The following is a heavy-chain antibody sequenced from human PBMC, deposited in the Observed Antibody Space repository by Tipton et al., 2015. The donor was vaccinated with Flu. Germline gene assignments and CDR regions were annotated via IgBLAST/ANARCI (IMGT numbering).Heavy chain of an antibody. CDR2: TYQRSMWHH. V-gene: IGHV6-1*01. CDR3: ARGSGSGPKDWFDP. J-gene: IGHJ5*02. CDR1: GDSVSSNGAT. D-gene: IGHD3-10*01. Sequence: GLVKPSQTLSLTCVISGDSVSSNGATWNWIRQSPSRGLEWLGKTYQRSMWHHIYAVSVKGRISTTPDTSKNQFSLQLNSVTPEDTAVYYCARGSGSGPKDWFDPWGQGTQVTVSA.